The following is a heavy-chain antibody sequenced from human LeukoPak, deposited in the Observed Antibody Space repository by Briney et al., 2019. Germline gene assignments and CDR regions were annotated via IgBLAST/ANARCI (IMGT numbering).Heavy chain of an antibody. Sequence: SVKVSCKASGGTFSSYAISWVRQAPGQGLEWMGRIIPILGIANYAQKFQGRVTITTDESTSTAYMELSSLRSEDTAVYYCARAAIFGVVRAPFSFDYWGQGTLVTVSS. D-gene: IGHD3-3*01. CDR1: GGTFSSYA. V-gene: IGHV1-69*04. CDR3: ARAAIFGVVRAPFSFDY. CDR2: IIPILGIA. J-gene: IGHJ4*02.